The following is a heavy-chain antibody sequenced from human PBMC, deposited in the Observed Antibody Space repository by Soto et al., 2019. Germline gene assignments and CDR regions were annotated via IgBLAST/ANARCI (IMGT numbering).Heavy chain of an antibody. CDR2: INHSGST. CDR3: GRKTTVAGTE. CDR1: GGSFSGYY. D-gene: IGHD6-19*01. J-gene: IGHJ4*02. V-gene: IGHV4-34*01. Sequence: PSETLSLSCAVYGGSFSGYYWSWIRQPPGKGLEWIGEINHSGSTNYNPSLKSRVTILVDTSKNQFSLKLSSVTVAYTAVYYCGRKTTVAGTEWGQGTLVTVSS.